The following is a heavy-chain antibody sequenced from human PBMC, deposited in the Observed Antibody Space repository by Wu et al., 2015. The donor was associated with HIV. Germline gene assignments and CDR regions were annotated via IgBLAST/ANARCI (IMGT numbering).Heavy chain of an antibody. V-gene: IGHV1-46*01. Sequence: QVQLVQSGAEVKKPGASVKVSCKASGYTFTSYYMHWVRQAPGQGLEWMGIINSSGGSTIYAQKFQGRVTMTRDTSTSTVYMELSSLRSEDTAVHYCARGVLGATTSGDAFDIWGQGTMVTVSS. CDR3: ARGVLGATTSGDAFDI. CDR1: GYTFTSYY. J-gene: IGHJ3*02. D-gene: IGHD1-26*01. CDR2: INSSGGST.